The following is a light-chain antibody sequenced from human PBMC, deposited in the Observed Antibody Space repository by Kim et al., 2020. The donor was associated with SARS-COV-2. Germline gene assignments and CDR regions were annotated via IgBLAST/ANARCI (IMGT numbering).Light chain of an antibody. V-gene: IGLV1-44*01. CDR3: ASWDDILNGVL. J-gene: IGLJ2*01. CDR2: GNN. Sequence: GQKVTNSGSGRSANGSTKTVSWYQQLPGTAPRLLLVGNNQRPSGAPDRFSGSKSGTSASLAISGLQSEDEADYYCASWDDILNGVLFGGGTQLTVL. CDR1: SANGSTKT.